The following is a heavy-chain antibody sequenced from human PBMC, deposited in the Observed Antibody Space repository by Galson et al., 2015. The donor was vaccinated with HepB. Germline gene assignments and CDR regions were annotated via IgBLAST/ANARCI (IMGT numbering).Heavy chain of an antibody. CDR1: GFSLSAYN. V-gene: IGHV3-69-1*01. Sequence: SLRLSCAASGFSLSAYNMNWVRQAPGKGLEWVSSISGSTYIYYKDSVQGRFTISRDTAENSVYLQMNSLRVEDTAVYYCARDSGSYDVLTGYSSYLDLWGPGTLVTVSS. CDR3: ARDSGSYDVLTGYSSYLDL. CDR2: ISGSTYI. J-gene: IGHJ4*02. D-gene: IGHD3-9*01.